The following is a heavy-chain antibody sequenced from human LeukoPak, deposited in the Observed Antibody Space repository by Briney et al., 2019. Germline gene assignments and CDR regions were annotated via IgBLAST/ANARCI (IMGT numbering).Heavy chain of an antibody. D-gene: IGHD6-6*01. CDR2: IYHSGST. CDR3: ASVGIAARPGAFDI. V-gene: IGHV4-38-2*01. CDR1: GYSITSGYY. Sequence: PSETLSLTCAVSGYSITSGYYWGWIRQPPGKGLESIGSIYHSGSTYYNPSLKSRVTISVDTSKNQFSLKLSSVTAADTAVYYCASVGIAARPGAFDIWGQGTIVTVSS. J-gene: IGHJ3*02.